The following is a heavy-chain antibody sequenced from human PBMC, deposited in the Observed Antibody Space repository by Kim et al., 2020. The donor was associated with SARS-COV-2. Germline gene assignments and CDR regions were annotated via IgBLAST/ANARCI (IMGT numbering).Heavy chain of an antibody. Sequence: SGSTNYNPSLKSRVTISVDTSKNQFSLKLSSVTAADTAVYYCARGVPFDPWGQGTLVTVSS. V-gene: IGHV4-34*01. J-gene: IGHJ5*02. D-gene: IGHD3-10*01. CDR2: SGST. CDR3: ARGVPFDP.